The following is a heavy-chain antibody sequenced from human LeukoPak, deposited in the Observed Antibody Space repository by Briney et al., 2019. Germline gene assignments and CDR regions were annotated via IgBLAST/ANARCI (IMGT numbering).Heavy chain of an antibody. CDR2: INPNTGGT. CDR3: ASSYYGSGSRPSYFDY. J-gene: IGHJ4*02. V-gene: IGHV1-2*02. Sequence: GASVKVSCKASGYTFTAYYIHWVRQAPGQGLEWMGWINPNTGGTNYAQNFQGRVTMTRDTSISTAYMEVNSLRSDDTAVYYCASSYYGSGSRPSYFDYWGQGTLVTVSS. CDR1: GYTFTAYY. D-gene: IGHD3-10*01.